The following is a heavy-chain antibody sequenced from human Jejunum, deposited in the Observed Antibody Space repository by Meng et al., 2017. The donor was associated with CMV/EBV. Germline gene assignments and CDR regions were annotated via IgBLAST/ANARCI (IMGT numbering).Heavy chain of an antibody. V-gene: IGHV1-18*01. CDR3: ASGTPGRSYCDY. CDR1: GYTVGSYG. J-gene: IGHJ4*02. CDR2: FVNYVDT. D-gene: IGHD2-15*01. Sequence: QVHLLQAGPEVKKPGASVRVSCKASGYTVGSYGICWVRQAPGQGLEWMGWFVNYVDTYPAPKFQGRVTMTTDTHTNTAFMELRSLTSDDTAVYYCASGTPGRSYCDYWGQGTLVTVSS.